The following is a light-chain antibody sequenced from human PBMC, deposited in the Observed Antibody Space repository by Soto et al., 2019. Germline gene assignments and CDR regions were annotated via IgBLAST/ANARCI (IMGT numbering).Light chain of an antibody. Sequence: EIVMTQSPATLSVSPGERATLSCRASQSVSSYLAWYQQKPGQAPRLLIYEASNRATGIPARFSGSGSGTDFTLTISSLEPEDFAVYYCQLRSNWLLTFGPGTKVD. J-gene: IGKJ3*01. CDR3: QLRSNWLLT. V-gene: IGKV3-11*01. CDR2: EAS. CDR1: QSVSSY.